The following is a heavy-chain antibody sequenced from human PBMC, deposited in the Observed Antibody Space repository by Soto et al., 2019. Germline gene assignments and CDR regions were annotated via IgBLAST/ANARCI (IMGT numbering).Heavy chain of an antibody. CDR1: GFTFSNYG. Sequence: QVQLVESGGGVVQPGRSLRLSCAASGFTFSNYGMHWVRQAPGKGLEWVAVIWYDGTKKFYAESVKGRFAISRDVSKNTLDLQMNSLRAEDTALHYCARDPGGYCFDYCGQGTLVTVFS. CDR3: ARDPGGYCFDY. D-gene: IGHD2-21*01. CDR2: IWYDGTKK. J-gene: IGHJ4*02. V-gene: IGHV3-33*01.